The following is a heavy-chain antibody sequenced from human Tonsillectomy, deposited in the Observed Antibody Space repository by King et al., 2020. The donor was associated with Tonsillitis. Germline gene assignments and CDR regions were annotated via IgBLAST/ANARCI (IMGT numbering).Heavy chain of an antibody. V-gene: IGHV3-30*18. CDR3: AKEALAVVGTGDFQH. D-gene: IGHD6-19*01. Sequence: QLVESGGGVVQPGRSLRVSCAASGFTFSSYGMHWVRQAPGKGLEWVAVISYDGSNKYYAESVKGRFTISRDNSKNTLYLQMNSPRAEDTAVYYCAKEALAVVGTGDFQHWGQGTLVTVSS. CDR1: GFTFSSYG. J-gene: IGHJ1*01. CDR2: ISYDGSNK.